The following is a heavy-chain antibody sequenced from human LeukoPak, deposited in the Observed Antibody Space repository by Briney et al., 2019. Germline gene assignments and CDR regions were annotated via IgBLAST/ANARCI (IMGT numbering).Heavy chain of an antibody. CDR2: IYYSGST. D-gene: IGHD6-19*01. CDR3: ASQVAVAGYVTGWFDP. CDR1: GGSISSYY. Sequence: KPSETLSLTCTVSGGSISSYYWSRIRQPPGKGLEWIGYIYYSGSTNYDPSHKSRVTISVDTSKNQFSLKLSSVTAADTAVYYSASQVAVAGYVTGWFDPWGQGTLVTVSS. J-gene: IGHJ5*02. V-gene: IGHV4-59*01.